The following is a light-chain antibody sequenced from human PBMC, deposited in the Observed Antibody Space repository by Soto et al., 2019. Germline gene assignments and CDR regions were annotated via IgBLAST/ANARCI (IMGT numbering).Light chain of an antibody. V-gene: IGLV1-44*01. CDR2: SNN. CDR1: SSNIGSNT. Sequence: SVLTQPPSASGTPGQRGTISCSGSSSNIGSNTVNWYQQLPGTAPKLLIYSNNQRPSGVPDRFSGSKSGTSASLAISGLQSEDEADYYCAAWDDSLNGHYVFGTGTKVTVL. CDR3: AAWDDSLNGHYV. J-gene: IGLJ1*01.